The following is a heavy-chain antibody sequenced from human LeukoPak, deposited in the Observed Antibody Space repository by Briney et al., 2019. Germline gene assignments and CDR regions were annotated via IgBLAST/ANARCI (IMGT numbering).Heavy chain of an antibody. CDR1: GYTFTNYD. CDR2: INPNNGNR. J-gene: IGHJ5*02. D-gene: IGHD1-14*01. CDR3: ARGRIAFT. V-gene: IGHV1-8*03. Sequence: ASVKVSCKASGYTFTNYDVNWVRQAAGQGLEWMGYINPNNGNRDYAQKFQGRITITRNTSISTAYMEMSSLRSEDTAMYYCARGRIAFTWGQGTLVTVSS.